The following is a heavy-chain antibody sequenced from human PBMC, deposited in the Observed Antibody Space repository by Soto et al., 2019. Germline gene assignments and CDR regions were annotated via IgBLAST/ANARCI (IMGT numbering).Heavy chain of an antibody. D-gene: IGHD5-12*01. CDR3: ATTRRDGYNNYYYYYGMDV. CDR1: GFTFSYYN. Sequence: GGSLRLSCAASGFTFSYYNMNWVRQAPGKGLEWVSSISSSSSHIYYSDSVKGRFTISRDNAKNSLYLQMNSLRAEDTAVYYSATTRRDGYNNYYYYYGMDVWGQGTTVTVSS. CDR2: ISSSSSHI. J-gene: IGHJ6*02. V-gene: IGHV3-21*01.